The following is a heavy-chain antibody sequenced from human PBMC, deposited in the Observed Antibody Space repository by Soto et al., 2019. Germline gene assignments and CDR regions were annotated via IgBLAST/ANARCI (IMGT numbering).Heavy chain of an antibody. J-gene: IGHJ6*03. CDR3: ARAPAAAGLYYMDV. CDR2: IYSGGST. V-gene: IGHV3-66*01. Sequence: PGGSLRLSCAASGFTVSSNYMSWVRQAPGKGLEWVSVIYSGGSTYYADSVKGRFTISRDNSKNTLYLQMNSLRAEDTAVYYCARAPAAAGLYYMDVWGKGTKVTVSS. CDR1: GFTVSSNY. D-gene: IGHD6-13*01.